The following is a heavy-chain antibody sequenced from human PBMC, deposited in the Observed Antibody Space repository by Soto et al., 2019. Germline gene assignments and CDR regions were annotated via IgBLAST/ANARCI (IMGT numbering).Heavy chain of an antibody. CDR2: IKQDGSEK. D-gene: IGHD3-16*01. J-gene: IGHJ4*02. Sequence: GGSLRLSCAASGFTFSSYWMSWVRQAPGKGLEWVANIKQDGSEKYYVDSVKGRFTISRDNAKNSLYLQMNSLRAEDTAVYYCARGNDYIWGSYLWGAGFDYWGQGTLVTVSS. CDR1: GFTFSSYW. CDR3: ARGNDYIWGSYLWGAGFDY. V-gene: IGHV3-7*01.